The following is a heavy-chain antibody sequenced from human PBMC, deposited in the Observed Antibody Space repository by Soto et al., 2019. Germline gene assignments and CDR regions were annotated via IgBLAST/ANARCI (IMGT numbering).Heavy chain of an antibody. CDR1: GFTVSSNY. V-gene: IGHV3-53*01. J-gene: IGHJ6*02. CDR2: IYSGGST. D-gene: IGHD6-19*01. CDR3: ARDVPVKSSGWYPLGMDV. Sequence: GGSLRLSCAASGFTVSSNYMSWVRQAPGKGLEWVSVIYSGGSTYYADSVKGRFTISRDNSKNTLYLQMNSLRAEDTAVYYCARDVPVKSSGWYPLGMDVWGQGTTVTVSS.